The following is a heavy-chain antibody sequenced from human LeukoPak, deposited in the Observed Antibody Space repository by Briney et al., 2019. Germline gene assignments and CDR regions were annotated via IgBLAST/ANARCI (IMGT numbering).Heavy chain of an antibody. CDR1: GGTFSKYA. Sequence: VASVKVSCKASGGTFSKYAINWVRQAPGKGLEWMGGIIPALGSSNYAQKFQGRVTLTTDTSTNTAYMEMSSLRSGDTAVYYCARVGPLGGSSWYAGILGYSDFWGQGTLVTVSS. V-gene: IGHV1-69*10. J-gene: IGHJ4*02. D-gene: IGHD6-13*01. CDR2: IIPALGSS. CDR3: ARVGPLGGSSWYAGILGYSDF.